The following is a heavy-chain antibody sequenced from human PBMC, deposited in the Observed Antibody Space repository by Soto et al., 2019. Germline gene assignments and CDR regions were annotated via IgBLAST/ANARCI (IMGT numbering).Heavy chain of an antibody. D-gene: IGHD6-13*01. J-gene: IGHJ4*02. Sequence: GASVKVSCKASGYTFTNYAMHWVRQAPGQRLEWMGWINAGNGNTKYSQKFQGRVTITRDTSASTAYMELSSLRSEDTAVYYCARSSVAAAGNFDYWGQGTLVTVSS. CDR1: GYTFTNYA. CDR2: INAGNGNT. CDR3: ARSSVAAAGNFDY. V-gene: IGHV1-3*01.